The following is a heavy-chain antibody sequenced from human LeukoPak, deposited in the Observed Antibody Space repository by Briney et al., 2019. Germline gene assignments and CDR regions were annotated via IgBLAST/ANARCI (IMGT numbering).Heavy chain of an antibody. Sequence: SETLSLTCTVSGGSISSYYWSWIRQPPGKGLEWIGYIYYSGSTNYNPPLKSRVTISVDTSKNQFSLKLSSVTAADTAVYYCARVGYDFWSGYYTADYYYYYMDVWGKGTTVTVSS. CDR2: IYYSGST. D-gene: IGHD3-3*01. J-gene: IGHJ6*03. CDR3: ARVGYDFWSGYYTADYYYYYMDV. CDR1: GGSISSYY. V-gene: IGHV4-59*01.